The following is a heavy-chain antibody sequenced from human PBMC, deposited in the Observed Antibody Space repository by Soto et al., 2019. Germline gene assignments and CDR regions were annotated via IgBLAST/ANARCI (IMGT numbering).Heavy chain of an antibody. D-gene: IGHD2-2*01. J-gene: IGHJ4*02. CDR1: GGSVGSSGHY. CDR2: SYYSAGS. V-gene: IGHV4-39*01. Sequence: QLQLQESGPGLVKPSETLSLICNVSGGSVGSSGHYWGWIRQAPGKGLEWIVSSYYSAGSYYNPSLKTPVTTSMDASTNQFSLTMTSVTAADTAVYYCARHTSRGYSSSWFFDDWGQGTLVTVSS. CDR3: ARHTSRGYSSSWFFDD.